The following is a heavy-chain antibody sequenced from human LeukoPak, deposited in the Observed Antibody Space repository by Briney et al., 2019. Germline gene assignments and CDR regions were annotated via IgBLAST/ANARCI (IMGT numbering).Heavy chain of an antibody. CDR3: ARDGGWHRFDY. CDR1: GFTFRSPW. CDR2: INEDGSQK. D-gene: IGHD6-19*01. J-gene: IGHJ4*02. Sequence: GRSLRVSCVESGFTFRSPWMAWLRQAPEKGLEWVANINEDGSQKYYLGSVTGRFTISRDNAKNSLYLQMNSLSAEDTAMYYCARDGGWHRFDYWGQGTLVIVSS. V-gene: IGHV3-7*03.